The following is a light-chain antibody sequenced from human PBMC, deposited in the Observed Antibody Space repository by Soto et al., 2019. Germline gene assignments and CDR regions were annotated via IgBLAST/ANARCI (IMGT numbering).Light chain of an antibody. Sequence: EIVLTQSPAPLSLSPGERATLSCRASQSINNDLAWFQQKPGQAPRLLIYDASRTATGIPTRFSGSASGTDFTLTIGSLEPEEFAVYYCQERSNWPRGTFGGGTKVDIK. CDR1: QSINND. J-gene: IGKJ4*01. V-gene: IGKV3-11*01. CDR3: QERSNWPRGT. CDR2: DAS.